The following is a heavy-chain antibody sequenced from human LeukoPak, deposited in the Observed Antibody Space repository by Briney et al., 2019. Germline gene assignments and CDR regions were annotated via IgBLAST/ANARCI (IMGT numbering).Heavy chain of an antibody. CDR2: INPNSGGT. J-gene: IGHJ3*02. CDR1: GYTFTGYY. V-gene: IGHV1-2*02. Sequence: GASVKVSCKASGYTFTGYYMHWVRQAPGQGLEWMGWINPNSGGTNYAQKFQGRVTMTRDTTISTAYMELSRLRSDDTAVYYCARDRVGATRRLDAFDIWGQGTMVTVSS. CDR3: ARDRVGATRRLDAFDI. D-gene: IGHD1-26*01.